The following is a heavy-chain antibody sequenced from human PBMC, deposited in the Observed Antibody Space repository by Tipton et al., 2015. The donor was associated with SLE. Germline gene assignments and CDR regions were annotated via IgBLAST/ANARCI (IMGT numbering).Heavy chain of an antibody. V-gene: IGHV3-33*01. Sequence: SLRLSCAASGFTFSSYGMHWVRQAPGKGLEWVAVIWYDGSNKYYADSVKGRFTISRDNSKNTLYLQMTSLRAEDTAVYYCASYGRQQLVYYYYYMDVWGQGTMVTVSS. CDR3: ASYGRQQLVYYYYYMDV. CDR2: IWYDGSNK. J-gene: IGHJ6*03. CDR1: GFTFSSYG. D-gene: IGHD6-13*01.